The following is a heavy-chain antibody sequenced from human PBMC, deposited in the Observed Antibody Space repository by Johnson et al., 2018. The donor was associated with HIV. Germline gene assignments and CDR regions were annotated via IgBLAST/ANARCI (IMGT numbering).Heavy chain of an antibody. V-gene: IGHV3-30*14. CDR1: GFTFSSYA. J-gene: IGHJ3*02. D-gene: IGHD1-20*01. CDR2: IYSGGST. Sequence: QVQLVESGGGVVQPGRSLRLSCAASGFTFSSYAMHWVRQAPGKGLEWVAVIYSGGSTYYADSVKGRFTISRDNSKNTLYLQMNSLRAEDRAVYDCARDRAVPAVGYNYYAFDIWGQGTMVTVSS. CDR3: ARDRAVPAVGYNYYAFDI.